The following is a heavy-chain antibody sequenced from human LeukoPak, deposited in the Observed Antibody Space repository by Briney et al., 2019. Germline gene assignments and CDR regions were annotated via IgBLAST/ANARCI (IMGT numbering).Heavy chain of an antibody. D-gene: IGHD3-10*01. Sequence: RGSPRHSCAASGFTFSNYEMNGVRQAPGKGLEWVSYISSSGAASYYADSVKGRFSISRDNAKNSLFLQMNSLRAEDTALYYCATQPILLSSIHWGEGTLVTVSS. V-gene: IGHV3-48*03. CDR1: GFTFSNYE. CDR2: ISSSGAAS. CDR3: ATQPILLSSIH. J-gene: IGHJ4*02.